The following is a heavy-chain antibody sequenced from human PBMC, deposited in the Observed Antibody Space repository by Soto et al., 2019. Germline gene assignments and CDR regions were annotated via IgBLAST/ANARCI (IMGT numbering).Heavy chain of an antibody. CDR3: AKDDGSTWSMFYSYYGVDV. CDR2: VSGLGASS. Sequence: EVQLLESGGGLVQPGGSLRLSCAASGFTFNSYAMSWVRQAPGKGLEWVSAVSGLGASSYYADSVRGRFTISRDNSKNTLYLKMNSLRIEDTAVYYCAKDDGSTWSMFYSYYGVDVWGQGTTVTVSS. CDR1: GFTFNSYA. J-gene: IGHJ6*02. V-gene: IGHV3-23*01. D-gene: IGHD6-13*01.